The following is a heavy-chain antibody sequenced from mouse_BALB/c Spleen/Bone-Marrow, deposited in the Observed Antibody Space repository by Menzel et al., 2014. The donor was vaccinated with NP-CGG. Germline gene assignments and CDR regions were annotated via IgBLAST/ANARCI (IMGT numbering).Heavy chain of an antibody. Sequence: EVQLVESGPELVKPGVSVKMSCKASGYTFTSYVMHWVKQKPGQGLEWIGYINPYNDGTKYNEKFKGKATLTSDKSSSTAYMELSSLTSEDSAVYYCAKGGNYRYDFDYWGQGTTLTVSS. CDR3: AKGGNYRYDFDY. D-gene: IGHD2-14*01. J-gene: IGHJ2*01. CDR1: GYTFTSYV. CDR2: INPYNDGT. V-gene: IGHV1-14*01.